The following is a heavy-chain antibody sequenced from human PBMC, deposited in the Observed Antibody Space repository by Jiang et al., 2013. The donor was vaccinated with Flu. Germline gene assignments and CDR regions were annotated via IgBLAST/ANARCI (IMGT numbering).Heavy chain of an antibody. Sequence: RVTMTRDTSTSTVYMELSSLRSEDTAVYYCARLPWGDSDDAFDIWGQGTMVTVSS. V-gene: IGHV1-46*03. J-gene: IGHJ3*02. D-gene: IGHD2-21*02. CDR3: ARLPWGDSDDAFDI.